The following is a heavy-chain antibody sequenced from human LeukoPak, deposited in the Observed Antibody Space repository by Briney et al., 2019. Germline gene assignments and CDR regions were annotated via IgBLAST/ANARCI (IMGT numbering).Heavy chain of an antibody. D-gene: IGHD1-26*01. V-gene: IGHV1-46*01. CDR2: INPSGGST. Sequence: GASVKVSCKASGYTFTNYYMHWVRQAPGQGLEWMGIINPSGGSTSYAQKFQGRVTMTRDTSTSTVYMELSSLRSEDTAVYYCARDDSSGSYSSGFDYWGQGTLVSVSS. CDR1: GYTFTNYY. J-gene: IGHJ4*02. CDR3: ARDDSSGSYSSGFDY.